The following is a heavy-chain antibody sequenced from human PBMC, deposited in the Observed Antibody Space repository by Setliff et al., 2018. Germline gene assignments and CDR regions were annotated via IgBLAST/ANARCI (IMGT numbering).Heavy chain of an antibody. J-gene: IGHJ6*04. Sequence: SETLSLTCTVSGDSISSGSHYWGWIRQPPGKGLEWIGRIHYSGSTYYNPSLKSRVTISVDTSKNQFSLKLSSVTAADTAVYYCARMAGFLYMDVWGKGTPVTVSS. CDR1: GDSISSGSHY. CDR3: ARMAGFLYMDV. D-gene: IGHD3-3*01. V-gene: IGHV4-39*01. CDR2: IHYSGST.